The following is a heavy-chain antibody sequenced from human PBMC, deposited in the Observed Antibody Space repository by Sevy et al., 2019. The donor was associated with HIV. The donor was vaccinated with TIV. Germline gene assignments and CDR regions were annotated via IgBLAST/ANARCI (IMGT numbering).Heavy chain of an antibody. Sequence: SETLSLTCTVSGGSINNKAYYWAWIRQPPGKGLEWIGSMSYNGNSYYNPSLNCRVTISLETSKNQFSLRLPFVTAADTAVYYCARRLAAAGGGNEYFQPWGQGTLVTVSS. D-gene: IGHD6-13*01. CDR3: ARRLAAAGGGNEYFQP. CDR2: MSYNGNS. J-gene: IGHJ1*01. V-gene: IGHV4-39*01. CDR1: GGSINNKAYY.